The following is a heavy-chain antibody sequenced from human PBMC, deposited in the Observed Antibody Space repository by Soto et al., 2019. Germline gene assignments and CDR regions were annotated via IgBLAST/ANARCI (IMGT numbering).Heavy chain of an antibody. J-gene: IGHJ4*02. D-gene: IGHD3-16*01. V-gene: IGHV3-23*01. CDR1: GFTFSNYD. Sequence: GGSLRLSCAASGFTFSNYDMSWVRQAPGKGLEWVSTISSGGGSTYYADSVRGRFTISRDNSKNTLYLQLNSLRAEDMAMFYCAKVFPLSSAISYVLDYCAQGSLVTISS. CDR2: ISSGGGST. CDR3: AKVFPLSSAISYVLDY.